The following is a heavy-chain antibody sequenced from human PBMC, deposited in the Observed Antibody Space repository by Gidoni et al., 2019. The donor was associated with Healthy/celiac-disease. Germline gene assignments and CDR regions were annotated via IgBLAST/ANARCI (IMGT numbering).Heavy chain of an antibody. Sequence: HVQLQESGPGLVKPSQTLSLTFTVSGGSISSGGYYWSWIRQHPGKGLEWIGYIYYSGSTYYNPSLKSRVTISVDTSKNQFSLKLSSVTAADTAVYYCARDLRVVRVFDYWGQGTLVTVSS. D-gene: IGHD3-10*01. CDR1: GGSISSGGYY. V-gene: IGHV4-31*03. J-gene: IGHJ4*02. CDR2: IYYSGST. CDR3: ARDLRVVRVFDY.